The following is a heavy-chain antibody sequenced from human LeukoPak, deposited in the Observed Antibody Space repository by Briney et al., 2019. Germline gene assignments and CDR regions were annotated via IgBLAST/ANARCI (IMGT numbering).Heavy chain of an antibody. J-gene: IGHJ4*02. V-gene: IGHV4-39*07. D-gene: IGHD3-22*01. CDR2: IYYSGST. CDR1: GGSISSSSYY. CDR3: ASTPNYYDSSQGGY. Sequence: SETLSLTCTVSGGSISSSSYYWGWIRQPPGKGLEWIGSIYYSGSTYYNPSLKSRVTISVDTSKNQFSLKLSSVTAADTAVYYCASTPNYYDSSQGGYWGQGTLVTVSS.